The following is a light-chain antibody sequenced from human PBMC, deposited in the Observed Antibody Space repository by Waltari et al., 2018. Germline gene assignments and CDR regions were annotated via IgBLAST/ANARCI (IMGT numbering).Light chain of an antibody. CDR1: KSVSSS. Sequence: EIVLTQSPATLSLSPGERATLSCRASKSVSSSLGWYQQSHGQAPRLLIYDASSRATGIPARLSGSASGTDFTLTSSNLEPEDFAVYYCQQRSKWPITFGQGTRLEIK. V-gene: IGKV3-11*01. J-gene: IGKJ5*01. CDR2: DAS. CDR3: QQRSKWPIT.